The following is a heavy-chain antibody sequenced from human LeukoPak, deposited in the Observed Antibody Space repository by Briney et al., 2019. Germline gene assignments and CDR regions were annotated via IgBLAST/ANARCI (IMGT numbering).Heavy chain of an antibody. CDR1: GFTFSSYT. Sequence: GGSLRLSCAASGFTFSSYTMNWVGHAPGKGLEWVSSKSSGSTYIYYADSVKGRFTISRDNAKNSLHLQMNSLRGEDTAVYYCASQGGFDDWGQGTLVTVSS. CDR2: KSSGSTYI. CDR3: ASQGGFDD. V-gene: IGHV3-21*01. D-gene: IGHD2-15*01. J-gene: IGHJ4*02.